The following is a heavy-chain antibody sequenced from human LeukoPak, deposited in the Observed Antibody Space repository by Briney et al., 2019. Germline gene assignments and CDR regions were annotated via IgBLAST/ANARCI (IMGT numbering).Heavy chain of an antibody. CDR2: ISSRGTTI. CDR1: GFTFSGYS. D-gene: IGHD6-6*01. J-gene: IGHJ4*02. Sequence: GGSLRLSCAASGFTFSGYSMNWVRQAPGKGLEWVSYISSRGTTIYYADSVKGRFTISRDNAKKSLHLQMNSLKIEDTAVYYCTRLGIAPRDFDYWGQGTLVTVSS. CDR3: TRLGIAPRDFDY. V-gene: IGHV3-48*01.